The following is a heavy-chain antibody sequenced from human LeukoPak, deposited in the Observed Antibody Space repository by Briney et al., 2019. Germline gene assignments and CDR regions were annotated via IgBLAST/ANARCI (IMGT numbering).Heavy chain of an antibody. CDR2: IKSDGSDK. CDR1: GFTFSFFW. CDR3: ARIYDSSGYSDY. V-gene: IGHV3-7*04. Sequence: AGRSLRLSCAASGFTFSFFWMSCVRQAPGKGLEWVANIKSDGSDKYYVDSVKGRFTISRDNAKNSLYLQMNSLRAEDTAVYYCARIYDSSGYSDYWGQGTLVTVSS. J-gene: IGHJ4*02. D-gene: IGHD3-22*01.